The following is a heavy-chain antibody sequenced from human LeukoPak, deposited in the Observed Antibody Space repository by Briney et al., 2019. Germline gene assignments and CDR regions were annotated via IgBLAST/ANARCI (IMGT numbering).Heavy chain of an antibody. J-gene: IGHJ4*02. D-gene: IGHD3-3*01. CDR3: ARDPIYDFWSGYYSV. Sequence: SETLSLTCTVSGGSISSSSYYWGWNRQPPGKGLEWIGNIYYSGSTYYNPSLKSRITISVDTSKNQFSLKLSSVTAADTAVYYCARDPIYDFWSGYYSVWGQGTLVTVSS. V-gene: IGHV4-39*07. CDR1: GGSISSSSYY. CDR2: IYYSGST.